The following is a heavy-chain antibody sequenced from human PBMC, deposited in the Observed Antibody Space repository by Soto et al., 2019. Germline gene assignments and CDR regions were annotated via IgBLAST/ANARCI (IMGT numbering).Heavy chain of an antibody. CDR1: GGSISSGDYY. V-gene: IGHV4-30-4*01. Sequence: PSETLSLTCTVSGGSISSGDYYWSWIRQPPGKGLEWIGYIYYSGSTYYNPSLKSRVTISVDTSKDQFSLKLSSVTAADTAVYYCASYNWGSFVDDYWGQGTLVTV. J-gene: IGHJ4*02. D-gene: IGHD7-27*01. CDR3: ASYNWGSFVDDY. CDR2: IYYSGST.